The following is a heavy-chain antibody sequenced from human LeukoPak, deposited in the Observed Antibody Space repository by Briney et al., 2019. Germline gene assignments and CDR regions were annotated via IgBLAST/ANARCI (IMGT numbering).Heavy chain of an antibody. V-gene: IGHV5-51*01. CDR1: GYSFTNYW. D-gene: IGHD6-19*01. CDR2: IYPGDSDT. J-gene: IGHJ4*02. Sequence: GESLKISCKGSGYSFTNYWIGWVRQVPGKGLEWMGIIYPGDSDTRYSPSFQGQVTISADKSIRTAYLQWSSLKASDTAMYYCARPIMYSSGWYFDYWGQGTLVTASS. CDR3: ARPIMYSSGWYFDY.